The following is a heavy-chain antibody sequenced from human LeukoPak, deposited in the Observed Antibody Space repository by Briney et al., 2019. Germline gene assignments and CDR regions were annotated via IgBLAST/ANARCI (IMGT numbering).Heavy chain of an antibody. V-gene: IGHV4-38-2*02. CDR1: GYSFSSGYY. D-gene: IGHD1-26*01. J-gene: IGHJ1*01. Sequence: SETLSLTCTVSGYSFSSGYYWGWIRRSPGKGLEWIGSIHHSGSTYYNPSLNSRVTISVDTSKNQSSLKLTSVTAADTAVYYCARDDVGATRDQAFQHWGQGTLVTVSS. CDR2: IHHSGST. CDR3: ARDDVGATRDQAFQH.